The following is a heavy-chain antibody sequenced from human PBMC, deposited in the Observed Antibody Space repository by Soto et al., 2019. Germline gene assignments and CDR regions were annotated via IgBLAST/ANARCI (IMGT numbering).Heavy chain of an antibody. Sequence: GESLKISCKGSGYSFTSYWIGWVRQMPGKGLEWMGIIYPGDSDTRYSPSFQGQVTISADKSISTAYLQWSSLKASDTAMYYCARRSIAARLREEYYYMDVWGKGTTVTVSS. D-gene: IGHD6-6*01. V-gene: IGHV5-51*01. CDR1: GYSFTSYW. CDR3: ARRSIAARLREEYYYMDV. CDR2: IYPGDSDT. J-gene: IGHJ6*03.